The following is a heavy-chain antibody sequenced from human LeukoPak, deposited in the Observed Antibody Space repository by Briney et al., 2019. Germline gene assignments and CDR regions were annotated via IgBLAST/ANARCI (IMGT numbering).Heavy chain of an antibody. CDR1: GFTFDDYA. Sequence: PGRSLRLSCAASGFTFDDYAMHWVRQAPGKGLEWVSGISWNSGSIGYADSVKGRFTISRDNAKNSLYLQMNSLRAEDTALYYCAKSSHYYDSSGYYRYYFDYWGQGTLVTVSS. D-gene: IGHD3-22*01. V-gene: IGHV3-9*01. CDR3: AKSSHYYDSSGYYRYYFDY. CDR2: ISWNSGSI. J-gene: IGHJ4*02.